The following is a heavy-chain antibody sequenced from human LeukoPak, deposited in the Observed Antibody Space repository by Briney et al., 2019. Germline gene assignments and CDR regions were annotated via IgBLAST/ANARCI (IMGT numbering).Heavy chain of an antibody. J-gene: IGHJ4*02. CDR3: ARGGYDYVWGSYRFDY. V-gene: IGHV4-59*01. CDR2: IYYSGST. CDR1: GGSISSYY. Sequence: PSETLSLTCTVSGGSISSYYWSWIRQPPGKGLEWIGYIYYSGSTNYNPSLKSRVTISVDTSKNQFSLKLSSVTAADTAVYYCARGGYDYVWGSYRFDYWGQGTLVTVSS. D-gene: IGHD3-16*02.